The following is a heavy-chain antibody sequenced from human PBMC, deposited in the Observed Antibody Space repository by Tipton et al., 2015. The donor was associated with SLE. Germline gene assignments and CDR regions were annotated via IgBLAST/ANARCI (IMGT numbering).Heavy chain of an antibody. Sequence: TLSLTCTVSRGSISSGSYYWTWIRQAAGKGLEWIGHIYTSGSTNYNPSLGGRVTMSVDRSKNQFSLRLNSVTAADTAVYYCARHPSRIDTGYEWNFDFWGQGTLVTVSS. J-gene: IGHJ4*02. CDR2: IYTSGST. CDR3: ARHPSRIDTGYEWNFDF. D-gene: IGHD5-12*01. V-gene: IGHV4-61*09. CDR1: RGSISSGSYY.